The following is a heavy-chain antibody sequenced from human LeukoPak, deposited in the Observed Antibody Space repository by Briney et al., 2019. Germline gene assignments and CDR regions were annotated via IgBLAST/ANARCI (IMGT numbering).Heavy chain of an antibody. D-gene: IGHD3-3*01. CDR2: LYNSGGI. J-gene: IGHJ4*02. Sequence: SETLSLTCSVSRASISNNYWNWIRQSAGEGLEWIGRLYNSGGINYNPPLQSRVTTSVDTSKHTLSLKLRSVTAEDTAVYYRTRSTDLLEWLSFDAWGQGTLVTVSS. V-gene: IGHV4-4*07. CDR3: TRSTDLLEWLSFDA. CDR1: RASISNNY.